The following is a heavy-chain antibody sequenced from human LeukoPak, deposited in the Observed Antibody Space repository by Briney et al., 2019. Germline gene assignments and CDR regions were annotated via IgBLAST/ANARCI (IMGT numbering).Heavy chain of an antibody. J-gene: IGHJ4*02. CDR3: ARLFSGSYIFDY. CDR1: GGSISSYY. D-gene: IGHD1-26*01. CDR2: IYYSGST. V-gene: IGHV4-59*08. Sequence: KPSETLSLTCTVSGGSISSYYWSWIRQPPGKGLEWIGYIYYSGSTYYNPSLKSRVTISVDTSKNQFSLKLSSVTAADTAVYYCARLFSGSYIFDYWGQGTLVTVSS.